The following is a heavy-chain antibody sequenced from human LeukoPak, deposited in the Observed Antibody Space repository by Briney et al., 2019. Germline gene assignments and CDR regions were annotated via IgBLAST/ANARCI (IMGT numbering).Heavy chain of an antibody. CDR2: MSFDGSNT. J-gene: IGHJ4*02. V-gene: IGHV3-30*03. D-gene: IGHD1-1*01. Sequence: GGSLRLSCAASGFTFSSYGMHWVRQAPGKGLEWVAVMSFDGSNTQYADSVKGRFTVSRDNSKNTLYLQMTSLRADDTAVYYCARDAGTWGYGYNFDCWGQGTLVTVSS. CDR3: ARDAGTWGYGYNFDC. CDR1: GFTFSSYG.